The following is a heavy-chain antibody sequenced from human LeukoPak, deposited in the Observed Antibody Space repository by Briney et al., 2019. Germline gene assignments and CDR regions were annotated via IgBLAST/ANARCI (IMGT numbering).Heavy chain of an antibody. Sequence: ASVKVSCKASGYTFTGYYMHWVRQAPGQGLEWMGWINPNSGGTNYAQKFQVRVTMTRDTSISTAYMELSRLRSDDTAVYYCARVGHSNYEGIDYWGQGTLVTVSS. CDR1: GYTFTGYY. J-gene: IGHJ4*02. CDR3: ARVGHSNYEGIDY. V-gene: IGHV1-2*02. D-gene: IGHD4-11*01. CDR2: INPNSGGT.